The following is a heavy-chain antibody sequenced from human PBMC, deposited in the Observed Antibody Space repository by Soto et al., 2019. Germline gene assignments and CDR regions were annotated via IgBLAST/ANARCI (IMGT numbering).Heavy chain of an antibody. CDR1: GFTFSTYG. CDR2: IWSDGTNE. V-gene: IGHV3-33*01. D-gene: IGHD6-13*01. Sequence: GGSLRLSCAASGFTFSTYGMYWVRQAPGKGLELVALIWSDGTNEDYADSVKDRFTISRDNSKNTLYLQMNSLRAEDTAVYYCVSGYPSHHDDWGQGILVTVSS. CDR3: VSGYPSHHDD. J-gene: IGHJ4*02.